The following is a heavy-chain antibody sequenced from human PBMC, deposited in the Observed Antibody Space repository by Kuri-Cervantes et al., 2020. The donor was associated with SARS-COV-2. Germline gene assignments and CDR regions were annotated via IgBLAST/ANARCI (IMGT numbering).Heavy chain of an antibody. J-gene: IGHJ4*02. D-gene: IGHD1-1*01. V-gene: IGHV1-46*01. CDR1: GYAFTSYG. CDR2: INPSGGST. Sequence: ASVKVSCKASGYAFTSYGISWVRQAPGQGLEWMGIINPSGGSTSYAQKFQGRVTTTRDTSTSTVYMELSSLRSEDTAVYYCARVKTRGTLEYWGQGTLVTVSS. CDR3: ARVKTRGTLEY.